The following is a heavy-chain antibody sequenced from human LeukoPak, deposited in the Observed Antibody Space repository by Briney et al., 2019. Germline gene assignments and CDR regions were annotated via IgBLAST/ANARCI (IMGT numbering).Heavy chain of an antibody. J-gene: IGHJ4*02. CDR3: AKKSRDGYNPFDY. Sequence: GGSLRLSCAASGFTFSRYAMSWVRQAPGKGLEWVCGISNSGESPYYANSVEGPFTISRDNSKNTLYLEINSLRAEDTAVYYCAKKSRDGYNPFDYVGQGTLVTVSS. D-gene: IGHD5-24*01. CDR1: GFTFSRYA. V-gene: IGHV3-23*01. CDR2: ISNSGESP.